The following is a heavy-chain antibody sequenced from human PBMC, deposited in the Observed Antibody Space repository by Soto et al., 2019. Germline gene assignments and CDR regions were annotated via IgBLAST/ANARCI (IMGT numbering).Heavy chain of an antibody. CDR2: ISYYGSNK. J-gene: IGHJ4*02. D-gene: IGHD6-19*01. V-gene: IGHV3-30*18. CDR1: GFTFSSYG. CDR3: AKDSVGSSGWYYEAIKFDY. Sequence: QVQLVESGGGVVQPGRSLRLSCAASGFTFSSYGMHWVRQAPGKGLEWGAVISYYGSNKYYADSVKGQFTISRDNSKNTLYLQMNSVRAQDTAVYYCAKDSVGSSGWYYEAIKFDYWGQGTLVPVSS.